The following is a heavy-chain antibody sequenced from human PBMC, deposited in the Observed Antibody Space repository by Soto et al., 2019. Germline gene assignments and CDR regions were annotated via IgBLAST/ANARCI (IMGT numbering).Heavy chain of an antibody. CDR2: TYYRCRWYS. D-gene: IGHD2-15*01. CDR3: ARAEEDSDYYHYGLDV. V-gene: IGHV6-1*01. J-gene: IGHJ6*02. Sequence: QTFSLTCVIAGDSVSSSSGAWNWVRQSPSRGLEWLGRTYYRCRWYSDFAVSVRGRIVINTDTSKNQFSLQLNSVTPEDTAVYFCARAEEDSDYYHYGLDVWGQGSTVTV. CDR1: GDSVSSSSGA.